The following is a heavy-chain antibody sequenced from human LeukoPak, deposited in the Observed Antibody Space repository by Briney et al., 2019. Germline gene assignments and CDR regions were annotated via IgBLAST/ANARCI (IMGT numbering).Heavy chain of an antibody. Sequence: GGSLRLSCAASGFTFSSYEMNWVRQAPGKGLEWVSFISSSSSYIYYADSVKGRFTISRDNAKKSLYLQMNSLRAEDTAVYYCARGRYDSRIFDYWGQGTLVTVSS. J-gene: IGHJ4*02. CDR1: GFTFSSYE. CDR2: ISSSSSYI. D-gene: IGHD3-22*01. V-gene: IGHV3-21*01. CDR3: ARGRYDSRIFDY.